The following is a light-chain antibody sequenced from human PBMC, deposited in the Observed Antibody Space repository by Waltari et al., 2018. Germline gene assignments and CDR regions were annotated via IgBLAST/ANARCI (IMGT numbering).Light chain of an antibody. V-gene: IGKV3-20*01. CDR2: GPS. Sequence: IVFTQSPDTLSLSPGQRATLSCRASQTINNNLLVWYQQKPGQAPRLLVHGPSSRATGFPDRFSGSGSGTDFTLTISRLEPEDVAVYYCQQDDGSILSFGGGTKVEI. J-gene: IGKJ4*01. CDR3: QQDDGSILS. CDR1: QTINNNL.